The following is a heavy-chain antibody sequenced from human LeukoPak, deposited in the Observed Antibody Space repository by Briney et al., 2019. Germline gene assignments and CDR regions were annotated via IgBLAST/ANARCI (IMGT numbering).Heavy chain of an antibody. V-gene: IGHV3-23*01. CDR2: ISGRDGSA. CDR3: AKGGDYFDTSGYYYEGYFDY. J-gene: IGHJ4*02. D-gene: IGHD3-22*01. CDR1: GFTFGSYT. Sequence: GGSLRLSCAASGFTFGSYTMSWVRQAPGKGLEWVSAISGRDGSAYYADFVKGRFSISRDNSKNTVSLQMDSLRAEDTAQYYCAKGGDYFDTSGYYYEGYFDYWGQGTLVTVSS.